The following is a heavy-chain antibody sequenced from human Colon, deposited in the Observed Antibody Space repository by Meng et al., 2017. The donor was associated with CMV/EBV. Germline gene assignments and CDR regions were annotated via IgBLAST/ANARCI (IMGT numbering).Heavy chain of an antibody. CDR1: GDTFSTHA. CDR2: SISLLGTP. CDR3: ARGGPSAAAGRGYFQY. V-gene: IGHV1-69*10. J-gene: IGHJ1*01. D-gene: IGHD6-13*01. Sequence: SVKVSCKASGDTFSTHAITWVRQAPGGGLEWMGASISLLGTPVYAQKFQGRISISADRSTRTAYMELNGLRSEDTAIYYFARGGPSAAAGRGYFQYWGQGTLVTVSS.